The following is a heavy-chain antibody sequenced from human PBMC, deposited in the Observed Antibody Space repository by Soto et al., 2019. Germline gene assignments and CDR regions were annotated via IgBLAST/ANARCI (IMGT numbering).Heavy chain of an antibody. V-gene: IGHV3-23*01. D-gene: IGHD3-10*01. CDR2: IYAAGGSK. Sequence: GGSLRLSCAASGFILSNYAMFWFRQSPGRGLEWVSTIYAAGGSKYYAGSVKGRFTVSRDNSRDTLFLQMDRLGVEDTAIYFCAKDLIRGDGYEDPDYWGQGTLVTVSS. CDR3: AKDLIRGDGYEDPDY. J-gene: IGHJ4*02. CDR1: GFILSNYA.